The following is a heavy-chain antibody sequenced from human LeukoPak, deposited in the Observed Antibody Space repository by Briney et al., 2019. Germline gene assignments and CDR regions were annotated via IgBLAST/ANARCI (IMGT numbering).Heavy chain of an antibody. V-gene: IGHV3-49*04. CDR2: IRSKVYGGTP. J-gene: IGHJ4*02. Sequence: GGSLRLSCTASGFTFGDYAMTRVRQAPGKGLEWVGFIRSKVYGGTPEYAASVKGRFTISRDDSKGIAYLQMNSLKTEDTAVYYCTRDQTPYYWGQGTLVTVSS. CDR1: GFTFGDYA. CDR3: TRDQTPYY.